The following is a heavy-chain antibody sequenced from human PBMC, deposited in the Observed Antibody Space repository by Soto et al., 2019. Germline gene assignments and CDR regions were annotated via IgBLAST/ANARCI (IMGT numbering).Heavy chain of an antibody. J-gene: IGHJ6*02. V-gene: IGHV4-39*01. CDR2: IYYNGNT. CDR1: GGSISSDTFY. CDR3: ARPRTYNKYGASFYGVDV. Sequence: QLQLQESGPGLVKPSETLSLICSVSGGSISSDTFYWGWFRQPPWTGLEWIGSIYYNGNTYYNPSLKGRVTISMDTSKNQCSLKVSSVTAADTGVYYCARPRTYNKYGASFYGVDVWGQGTTVTVSS. D-gene: IGHD1-20*01.